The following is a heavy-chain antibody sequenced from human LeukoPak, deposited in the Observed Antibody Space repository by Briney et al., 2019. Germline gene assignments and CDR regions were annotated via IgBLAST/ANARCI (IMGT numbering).Heavy chain of an antibody. CDR2: INPNSGGT. D-gene: IGHD2-15*01. CDR3: ARGYCSGGSCLGFYYYYMDV. CDR1: GYTFTGYY. V-gene: IGHV1-2*02. J-gene: IGHJ6*03. Sequence: GASVKVSCKASGYTFTGYYMHWVRQAPGQGLEWMGWINPNSGGTNYAQKFQGRVPMTRDTSISTAYTELSRLRSDDTAVYYCARGYCSGGSCLGFYYYYMDVWGKGTTVTVSS.